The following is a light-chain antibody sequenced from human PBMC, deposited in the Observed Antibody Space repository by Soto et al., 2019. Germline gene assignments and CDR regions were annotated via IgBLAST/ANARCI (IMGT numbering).Light chain of an antibody. CDR1: QSILSSSNNKNY. CDR3: QQYFSTHT. Sequence: DIVMTQSPDSLAVSLGERATINCKSSQSILSSSNNKNYLAWYQQQPGQPPKLLIYWASTRESGVPDRFSGSGSGTDFTLTISRLQAEDVAVYYCQQYFSTHTFGQGTKLEIK. V-gene: IGKV4-1*01. J-gene: IGKJ2*01. CDR2: WAS.